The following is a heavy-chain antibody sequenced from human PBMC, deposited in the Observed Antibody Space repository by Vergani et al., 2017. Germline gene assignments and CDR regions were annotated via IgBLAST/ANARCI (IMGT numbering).Heavy chain of an antibody. CDR1: GGSISSSSYY. Sequence: QLQLQESGPGLVKPSETLSLTCTVSGGSISSSSYYWGWIRQPPGKGLEWIGSIYCSGSTYYNPSLKGRVTISVDTSKNQFSLKLRSVTAADTAVYYCASGSSGWYIKKGQFDSFRESWGQGTLVTVSS. J-gene: IGHJ4*02. CDR2: IYCSGST. CDR3: ASGSSGWYIKKGQFDSFRES. D-gene: IGHD6-19*01. V-gene: IGHV4-39*01.